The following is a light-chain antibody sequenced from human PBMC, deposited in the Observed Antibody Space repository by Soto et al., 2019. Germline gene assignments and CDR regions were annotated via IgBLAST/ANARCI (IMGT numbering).Light chain of an antibody. Sequence: DIQMTQSPSSLSASVGDRVTITCRASQSITTYLNWYQQKPGKAPKLLIYAASSLQSGVPSRFIGSGSGTDFTLTISSLQPEDSATYYCQQSHTTPTFGQGTRLEIK. V-gene: IGKV1-39*01. CDR3: QQSHTTPT. J-gene: IGKJ5*01. CDR2: AAS. CDR1: QSITTY.